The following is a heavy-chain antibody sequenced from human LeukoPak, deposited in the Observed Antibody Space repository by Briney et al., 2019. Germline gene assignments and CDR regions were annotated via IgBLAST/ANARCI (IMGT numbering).Heavy chain of an antibody. J-gene: IGHJ4*02. D-gene: IGHD3-10*01. CDR2: ISTTSTYT. CDR3: ARVGSYYGSGSPDYFDY. CDR1: GFTFSDYY. V-gene: IGHV3-21*01. Sequence: GGSLRLSCAASGFTFSDYYMTWVRQAPGKGLEWVSTISTTSTYTHYADSVGGRFTISRDNAENSLYLRMNSLRAEDTAIYYCARVGSYYGSGSPDYFDYWGQGTLVTVSS.